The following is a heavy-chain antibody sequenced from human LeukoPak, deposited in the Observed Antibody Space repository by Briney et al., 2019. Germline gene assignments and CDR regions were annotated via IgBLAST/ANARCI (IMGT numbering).Heavy chain of an antibody. CDR2: IYYNGST. Sequence: SETLSLTCTLSGRSISSYYWSWLRQPPGKGLEWIGFIYYNGSTNYNPSLKSRVTISVDTSKNRFSLKLRSVTAADTAVYYCAIDRSCYHASSGHFDYWGQGTLVTVSS. CDR3: AIDRSCYHASSGHFDY. CDR1: GRSISSYY. D-gene: IGHD3-22*01. V-gene: IGHV4-59*01. J-gene: IGHJ4*02.